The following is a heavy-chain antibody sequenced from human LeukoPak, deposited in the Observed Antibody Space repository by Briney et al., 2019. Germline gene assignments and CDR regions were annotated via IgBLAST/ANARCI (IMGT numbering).Heavy chain of an antibody. D-gene: IGHD3-9*01. Sequence: PGGSLRLSCAASGFTFSSYHMNWVRQAPGKGLEGFSYIHSTSGSIHYADSVKGRFTISRDNARNSPYLQMNSLRAEDTAVYYCSRVVQDVTGADYWGQGTLVIVSS. CDR3: SRVVQDVTGADY. CDR2: IHSTSGSI. V-gene: IGHV3-48*01. CDR1: GFTFSSYH. J-gene: IGHJ4*02.